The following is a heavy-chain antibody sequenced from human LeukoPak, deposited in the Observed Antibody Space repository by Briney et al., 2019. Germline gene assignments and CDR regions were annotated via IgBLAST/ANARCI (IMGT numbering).Heavy chain of an antibody. D-gene: IGHD5-12*01. CDR2: IIPILGIA. Sequence: SVKVSCKASGGTFSSYALSWVRQAPGQGLEWMGRIIPILGIANYAQKFQGRVTITADKSTSTAYMELSSLRSEDTAVYYCARLVATDSYYYYGMDVWGQGTTVTVSS. V-gene: IGHV1-69*04. CDR3: ARLVATDSYYYYGMDV. CDR1: GGTFSSYA. J-gene: IGHJ6*02.